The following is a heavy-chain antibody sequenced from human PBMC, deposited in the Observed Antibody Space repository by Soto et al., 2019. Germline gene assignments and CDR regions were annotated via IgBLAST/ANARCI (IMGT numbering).Heavy chain of an antibody. V-gene: IGHV3-23*01. J-gene: IGHJ4*02. Sequence: EVQLLESGGDLVQPGGSLRLSCVASGFTFSSYTMTWVRQAPGKGLEWVSVIYSSGDSTYYADSVKGRFTISRDNSKNTLYLQMTSLRAVDTAVYYCAKSPTMTTKVVDYWGQGTLVTVSS. CDR2: IYSSGDST. CDR1: GFTFSSYT. CDR3: AKSPTMTTKVVDY. D-gene: IGHD4-17*01.